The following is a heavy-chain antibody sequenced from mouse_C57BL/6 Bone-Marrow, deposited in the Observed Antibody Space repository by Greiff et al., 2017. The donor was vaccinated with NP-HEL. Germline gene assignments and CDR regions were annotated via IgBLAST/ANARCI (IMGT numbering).Heavy chain of an antibody. J-gene: IGHJ2*01. CDR2: ISSGSSTI. CDR3: ARNSYYGSSYYFDY. Sequence: EVMLVESGGGLVKPGGSLKLSCAASGFTFSDYGMHWVRQAPEKGLEWVAYISSGSSTIYYADTVKGRFTISRDNAKNTLFLQMTSLRSEDTAMYDCARNSYYGSSYYFDYWGQGTTLTVSS. D-gene: IGHD1-1*01. V-gene: IGHV5-17*01. CDR1: GFTFSDYG.